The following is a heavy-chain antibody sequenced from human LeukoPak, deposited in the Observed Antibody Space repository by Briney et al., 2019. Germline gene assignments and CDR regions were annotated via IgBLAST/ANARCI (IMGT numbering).Heavy chain of an antibody. V-gene: IGHV4-61*02. CDR3: ARRSSWYLYYYYYMDV. CDR1: GGSISSGSYY. CDR2: IYTSGST. D-gene: IGHD6-13*01. Sequence: SETLSLTCTVSGGSISSGSYYWSWIRQPAGKGLEWIGRIYTSGSTNYNPSLKSRVTISVDTSKNQFSLKLSSVTAADTAVYYCARRSSWYLYYYYYMDVWGKGTTVTISS. J-gene: IGHJ6*03.